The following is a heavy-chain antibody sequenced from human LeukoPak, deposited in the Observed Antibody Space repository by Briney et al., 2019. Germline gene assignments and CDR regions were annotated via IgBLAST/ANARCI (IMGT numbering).Heavy chain of an antibody. J-gene: IGHJ4*02. CDR1: VFTFTSHT. CDR3: ARTGYQDAPDY. D-gene: IGHD5-12*01. CDR2: ISSSSSYI. Sequence: PGGSLRLSCAASVFTFTSHTTNCVPQAPGKGLESVSSISSSSSYIYYADSVKGRFTISRDNAKNSLYLQMNSLRAEDTAVYYCARTGYQDAPDYWGQGTLVTVSS. V-gene: IGHV3-21*01.